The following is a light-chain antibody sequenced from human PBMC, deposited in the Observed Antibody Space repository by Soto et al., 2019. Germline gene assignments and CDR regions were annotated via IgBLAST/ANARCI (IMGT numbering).Light chain of an antibody. Sequence: EIVMTQSPATLSVSPGERATLSCRASQSVSSNLAWYQQKPGQAPRLLIYGASTRATGIPARFSGSGSGTRFTLTISSLQSEDFAVYYCQQYNNWPPWPFGQGT. V-gene: IGKV3-15*01. CDR1: QSVSSN. CDR2: GAS. J-gene: IGKJ1*01. CDR3: QQYNNWPPWP.